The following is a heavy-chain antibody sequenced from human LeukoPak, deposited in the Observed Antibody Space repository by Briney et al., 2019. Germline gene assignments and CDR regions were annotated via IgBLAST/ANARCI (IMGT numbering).Heavy chain of an antibody. CDR2: IYYSGST. J-gene: IGHJ3*02. CDR3: ARLRTSLLLFDI. V-gene: IGHV4-39*01. Sequence: LETLSLTCIVSGGSISSSSCYWGWIRQPPGKGLEWIGSIYYSGSTYYNPSLKSRVTISVDTSKNQFSLKLSSVTTADTAVYYCARLRTSLLLFDIWGQGTMVTVSS. CDR1: GGSISSSSCY.